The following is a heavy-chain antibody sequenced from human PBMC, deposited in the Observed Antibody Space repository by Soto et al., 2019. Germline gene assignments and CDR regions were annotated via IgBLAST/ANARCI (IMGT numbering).Heavy chain of an antibody. Sequence: GGSLRLSCAASGFTFSSYGMHWVRQAPGKGLEWVAVISYDGSNKYYADSVKGRFTISRDNSKNTLYLQMNSLRAEDTAVYYCAKDRSTLLAPQDHAFDIWGQGTMVTVSS. CDR1: GFTFSSYG. CDR2: ISYDGSNK. J-gene: IGHJ3*02. V-gene: IGHV3-30*18. CDR3: AKDRSTLLAPQDHAFDI.